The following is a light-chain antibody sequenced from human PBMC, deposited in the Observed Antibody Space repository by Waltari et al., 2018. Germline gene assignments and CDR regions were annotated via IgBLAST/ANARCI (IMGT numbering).Light chain of an antibody. J-gene: IGLJ2*01. CDR3: CAYAASSTFVV. V-gene: IGLV2-23*01. Sequence: QSDLTQPASVSGSPGQSITISCIGTSSALENYNLVSWFQQHPGKAPNLLIFEASERPSGVSIRFSGSKSGNTASLTISGLQAEDEANYYCCAYAASSTFVVFGGGTKLTVL. CDR2: EAS. CDR1: SSALENYNL.